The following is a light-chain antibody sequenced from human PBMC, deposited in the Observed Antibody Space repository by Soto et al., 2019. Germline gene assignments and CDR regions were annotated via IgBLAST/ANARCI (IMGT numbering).Light chain of an antibody. CDR3: QQYNNWFSIT. Sequence: EIVMTQSPATLSVSPEERATLSCRASQSVSGNLAWYQQKPGQAPRLLIYGASTRANGIPARFSGSGSGAEFTLTIGSLQCEDFAVYYCQQYNNWFSITFGQGTRLEIQ. CDR2: GAS. CDR1: QSVSGN. V-gene: IGKV3-15*01. J-gene: IGKJ5*01.